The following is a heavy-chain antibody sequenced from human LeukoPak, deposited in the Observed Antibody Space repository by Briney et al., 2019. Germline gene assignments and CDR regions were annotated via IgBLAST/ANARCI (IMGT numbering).Heavy chain of an antibody. D-gene: IGHD3-22*01. J-gene: IGHJ3*02. V-gene: IGHV4-59*01. CDR3: AGSPYYYDSSGYYYVGAFDI. Sequence: SETLSLTCTVSGGSISSYYWSWIRQPPGKGLEWIGYIYYSGSTNYNPSLKSRVTISVGTSKNQFSLKLSSVTAADTAVYYCAGSPYYYDSSGYYYVGAFDIWGQGTMVTVSS. CDR2: IYYSGST. CDR1: GGSISSYY.